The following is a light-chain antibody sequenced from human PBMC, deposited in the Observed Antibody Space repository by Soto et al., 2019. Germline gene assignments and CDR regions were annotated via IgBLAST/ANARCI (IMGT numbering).Light chain of an antibody. CDR2: GAS. V-gene: IGKV3-15*01. J-gene: IGKJ3*01. Sequence: EIVMTQSPATLSLSPGERATLSCRASQSVSSDLAWYQQKPGQAPRLLIYGASSRATGIPDRFSGSGSGTDFTLTISRLEPEDFAVYYCQQYSDSPATFGPGTKVDIK. CDR1: QSVSSD. CDR3: QQYSDSPAT.